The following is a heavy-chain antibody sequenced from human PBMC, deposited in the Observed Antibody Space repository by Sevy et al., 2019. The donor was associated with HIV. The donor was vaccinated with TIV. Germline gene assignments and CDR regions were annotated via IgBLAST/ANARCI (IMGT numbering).Heavy chain of an antibody. CDR2: IYYSGGT. CDR1: GGSISSSSYY. CDR3: ARQVIAPLDIVATITYYYYGMDV. D-gene: IGHD5-12*01. V-gene: IGHV4-39*01. Sequence: SETLSLTCTVSGGSISSSSYYWGWIRQPPGKGLEWIGSIYYSGGTYYNPSLKSRVTISVDTSKNQFSLKLSSVTAADTAVYYCARQVIAPLDIVATITYYYYGMDVWGQGTTVTVSS. J-gene: IGHJ6*02.